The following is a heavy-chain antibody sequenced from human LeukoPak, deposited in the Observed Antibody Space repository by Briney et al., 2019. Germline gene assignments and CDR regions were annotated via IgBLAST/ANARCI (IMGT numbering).Heavy chain of an antibody. CDR1: GFTFSSYG. Sequence: PGGSLRLSCAASGFTFSSYGMHWVRQAPGKGLEWVAFIYYDGSEENYADSVKGRFTISRDDSKNTLYLQMNSLRPEDSAVYYCAKASPGYKYYYMDVWGKGTTVTFSS. CDR2: IYYDGSEE. V-gene: IGHV3-30*02. J-gene: IGHJ6*03. CDR3: AKASPGYKYYYMDV.